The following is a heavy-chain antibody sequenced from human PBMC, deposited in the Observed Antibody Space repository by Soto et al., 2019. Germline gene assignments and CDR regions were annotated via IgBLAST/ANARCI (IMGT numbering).Heavy chain of an antibody. CDR3: AREAARPGGGFDY. CDR1: GYTFTSYY. V-gene: IGHV1-46*01. J-gene: IGHJ4*02. CDR2: INPSGGST. D-gene: IGHD6-6*01. Sequence: GASLTVSCQASGYTFTSYYMHWVRQPPGQGLEWMGIINPSGGSTSYAHKFKGRVTMTRDTSTSTAYMEISSLRSEDSAVYYCAREAARPGGGFDYWGQGTLVTVSS.